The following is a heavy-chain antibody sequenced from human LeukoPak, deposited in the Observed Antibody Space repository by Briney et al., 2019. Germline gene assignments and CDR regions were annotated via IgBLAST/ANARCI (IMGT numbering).Heavy chain of an antibody. CDR2: INSDGSTT. D-gene: IGHD2-2*01. CDR1: GFTFSSYW. V-gene: IGHV3-74*01. J-gene: IGHJ5*02. Sequence: GGSLRLSCAASGFTFSSYWMHWVRQAPGKRLVWVSRINSDGSTTSYADSVKGRFTVSRDNSKNTLYLQMNSLRVEDTAVYYCANPTLYCSSIKCPAWGQGTLVTVSS. CDR3: ANPTLYCSSIKCPA.